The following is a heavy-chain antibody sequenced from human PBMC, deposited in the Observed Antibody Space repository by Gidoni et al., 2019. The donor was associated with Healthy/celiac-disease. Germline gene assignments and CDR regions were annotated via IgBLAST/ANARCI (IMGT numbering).Heavy chain of an antibody. CDR3: ARAYCSSTSCYTGPLYYYYYGMDV. CDR2: ISAYNGNT. V-gene: IGHV1-18*01. D-gene: IGHD2-2*02. Sequence: QVQLVQSGAEVKKPGASVKVSCKASGYTFTSYGISWVRQAPGQGLEWMGWISAYNGNTNYAQKLQGRVTTTTDTSTSTAYMELRSLRSDDTAVYYCARAYCSSTSCYTGPLYYYYYGMDVWGQGTTVTVSS. CDR1: GYTFTSYG. J-gene: IGHJ6*02.